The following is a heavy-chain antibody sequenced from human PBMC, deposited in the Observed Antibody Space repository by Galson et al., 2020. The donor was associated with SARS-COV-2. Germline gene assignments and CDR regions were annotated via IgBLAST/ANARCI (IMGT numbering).Heavy chain of an antibody. CDR3: ASSLDFWSGQEYYYYGMDV. V-gene: IGHV4-31*03. CDR1: GGSISSGGYS. D-gene: IGHD3-3*01. Sequence: SETLSLTCTVSGGSISSGGYSWSWIRQHPGKSLECIGYIYYSGSTYHNPSLKSRVTISVDTSKNQFSLKLSSVTAADTAVYYCASSLDFWSGQEYYYYGMDVWGQGTTVTVSS. J-gene: IGHJ6*02. CDR2: IYYSGST.